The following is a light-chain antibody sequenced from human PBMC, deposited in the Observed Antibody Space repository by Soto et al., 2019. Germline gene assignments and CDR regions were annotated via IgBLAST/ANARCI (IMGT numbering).Light chain of an antibody. J-gene: IGKJ4*02. CDR3: QPYCSPGT. CDR2: GAS. Sequence: SPDTLSLFPGKSTPLSFRASQSVSNNYIAWYQQKPDQATRLIISGASNRATGIPDRCSGSGSGTDFTIIISIQAEDGIPEYCCQPYCSPGTFGEGTKVDIK. CDR1: QSVSNNY. V-gene: IGKV3-20*01.